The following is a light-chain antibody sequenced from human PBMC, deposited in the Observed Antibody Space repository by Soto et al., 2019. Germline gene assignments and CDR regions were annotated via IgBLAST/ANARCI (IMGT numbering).Light chain of an antibody. J-gene: IGLJ1*01. CDR3: QSYDISLRGYV. Sequence: QSVLTQPPSVSGAPGQRVTISCTGGSSNNGAGYDVHWYQQLPGTAPKLLIYVNTDRPSGVPDRFSGSKSGTSASLAITGLQPEDEADYYCQSYDISLRGYVFGDGTKVTVL. V-gene: IGLV1-40*01. CDR2: VNT. CDR1: SSNNGAGYD.